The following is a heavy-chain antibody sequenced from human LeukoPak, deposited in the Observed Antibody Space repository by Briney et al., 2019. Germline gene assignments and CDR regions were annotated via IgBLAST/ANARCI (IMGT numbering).Heavy chain of an antibody. CDR2: INPSGGST. J-gene: IGHJ5*02. V-gene: IGHV1-46*01. D-gene: IGHD6-13*01. CDR1: GYTFTSYY. Sequence: ASVKVSCKASGYTFTSYYMHWVRQAPGQGLEWMGIINPSGGSTSYAQKFQGRVTMTRDTSTSTVYMELSSLRSDDTAVYYCARGSSSWGGLANWFDPWGQGTLVTVSS. CDR3: ARGSSSWGGLANWFDP.